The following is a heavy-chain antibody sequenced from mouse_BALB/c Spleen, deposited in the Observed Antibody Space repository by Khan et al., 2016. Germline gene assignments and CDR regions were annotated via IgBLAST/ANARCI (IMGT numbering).Heavy chain of an antibody. CDR1: GFTFSGFW. CDR3: MRYNYDYWYFDV. V-gene: IGHV11-2*02. Sequence: EVQLLETGGGLVQPGGSRGLSCEGSGFTFSGFWMSWVRQTPGKTLEWIGDINSDGSAINYAPTIKDRFTIFRDNDKSTLYLQMSNVRSEGTATYFCMRYNYDYWYFDVWGAGTTVTVSS. CDR2: INSDGSAI. D-gene: IGHD2-4*01. J-gene: IGHJ1*01.